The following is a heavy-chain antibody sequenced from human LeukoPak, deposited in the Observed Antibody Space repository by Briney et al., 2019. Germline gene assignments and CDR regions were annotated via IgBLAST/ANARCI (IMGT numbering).Heavy chain of an antibody. CDR1: GFTFSTHW. Sequence: GGSLRLSCVASGFTFSTHWVTWVRQTPGKGLEWVALIKQDENEKYYADSVKGRFTISRDNAKNSVYLQMNSLRVEDTAVFYCASDRGDIWGQGTMVTVSS. CDR2: IKQDENEK. CDR3: ASDRGDI. J-gene: IGHJ3*02. V-gene: IGHV3-7*05. D-gene: IGHD3-10*01.